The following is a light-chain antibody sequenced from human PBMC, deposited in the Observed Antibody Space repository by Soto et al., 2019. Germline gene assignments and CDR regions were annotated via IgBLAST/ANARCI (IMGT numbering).Light chain of an antibody. V-gene: IGLV1-40*01. Sequence: QSLLAQPPSVSASPGRRVTISGTGSSSNIGAGYDVHWYHQRPGTAPKLLIFGNINRPSGVPDRFSGPKSGTSASLAITGLQAEDGGDYYCQSYDSTLSARYVFGTGTKVTVL. J-gene: IGLJ1*01. CDR2: GNI. CDR1: SSNIGAGYD. CDR3: QSYDSTLSARYV.